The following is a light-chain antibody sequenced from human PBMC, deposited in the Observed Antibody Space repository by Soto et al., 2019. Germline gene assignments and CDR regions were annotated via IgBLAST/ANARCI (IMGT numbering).Light chain of an antibody. Sequence: DIQLTQSPSVLSASVGDRLTITCRASQSISSWLAWYQHKPGKAPKLLIYDASNLDSGVPSRFSGSGSGTEFSLTISNLQPDDCATYYCQQYENYWTFGQGTKVDIK. CDR3: QQYENYWT. J-gene: IGKJ1*01. CDR2: DAS. V-gene: IGKV1-5*01. CDR1: QSISSW.